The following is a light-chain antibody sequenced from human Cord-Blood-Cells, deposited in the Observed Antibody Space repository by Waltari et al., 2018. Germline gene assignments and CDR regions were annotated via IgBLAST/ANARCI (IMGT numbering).Light chain of an antibody. J-gene: IGLJ3*02. Sequence: QSALTQPASVSGSPGQSITISCTGTSSDVGSYNIVSWYQQHPGKAPKPMIYGGSKRPSGVSNRFAGSKSVNTASLTISGLQAEDEADYYCCSYAGSSSWVFGGGTKLTVL. V-gene: IGLV2-23*01. CDR3: CSYAGSSSWV. CDR2: GGS. CDR1: SSDVGSYNI.